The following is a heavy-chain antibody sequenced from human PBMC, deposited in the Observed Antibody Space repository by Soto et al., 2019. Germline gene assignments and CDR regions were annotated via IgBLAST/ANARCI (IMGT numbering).Heavy chain of an antibody. V-gene: IGHV3-53*01. CDR1: GFTVSNNL. D-gene: IGHD4-17*01. Sequence: PGGSLRLSCAASGFTVSNNLMSWVRQAPGKGLEWVSVIYGAGSTFYADSVKGRFTISRDNSKNTLYLQMNSLIAEDTAIYYCVRGDYGISGVDYWGQGTLVTVSS. CDR2: IYGAGST. CDR3: VRGDYGISGVDY. J-gene: IGHJ4*02.